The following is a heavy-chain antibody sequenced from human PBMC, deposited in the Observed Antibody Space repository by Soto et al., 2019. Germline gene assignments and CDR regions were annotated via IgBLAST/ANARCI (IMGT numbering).Heavy chain of an antibody. CDR1: GVSISSSNW. D-gene: IGHD3-10*01. CDR3: ARRWGEGRVDY. Sequence: QVQLQESGPGLVKPSGTLSLTCAVSGVSISSSNWWSWVRQPPGKGLEWIGEIYHRGSTNYNPSRKSRVTRSVDKSRNQFSLKLSSVTAADTAVYYCARRWGEGRVDYWGQGTLVTVSS. CDR2: IYHRGST. J-gene: IGHJ4*02. V-gene: IGHV4-4*02.